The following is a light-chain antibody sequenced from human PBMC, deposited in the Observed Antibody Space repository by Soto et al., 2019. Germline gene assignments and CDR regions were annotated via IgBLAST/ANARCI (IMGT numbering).Light chain of an antibody. CDR3: QQYYSTPFT. V-gene: IGKV4-1*01. CDR2: WAS. Sequence: DFVMTQSPDSLAVSLGERATINCKSSQNVFYDSNKKSYLAWYQQKPGQPPKLLIYWASTRGSGVPDRFSGSGSGTDFTLTISSLQAEDVAVYYCQQYYSTPFTFGGGTKVEIK. CDR1: QNVFYDSNKKSY. J-gene: IGKJ4*01.